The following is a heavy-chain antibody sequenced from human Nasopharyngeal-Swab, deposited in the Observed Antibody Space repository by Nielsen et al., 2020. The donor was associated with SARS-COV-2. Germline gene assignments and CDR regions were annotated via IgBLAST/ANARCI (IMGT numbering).Heavy chain of an antibody. J-gene: IGHJ4*02. Sequence: GGSLRLSCKGSGSSFTSYWIGWVRQMPGKGLEWMGIIYPGDSDTRYSPSFQGQVTISADKSISTAYLQWSSLKASDTAMYYCARLDHSSGLDYWGQGTLVTVSS. CDR1: GSSFTSYW. CDR3: ARLDHSSGLDY. V-gene: IGHV5-51*01. CDR2: IYPGDSDT. D-gene: IGHD6-19*01.